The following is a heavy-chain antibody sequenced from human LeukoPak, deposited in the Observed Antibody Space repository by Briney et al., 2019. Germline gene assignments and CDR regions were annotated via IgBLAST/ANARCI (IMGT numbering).Heavy chain of an antibody. CDR1: GFTFSSYW. D-gene: IGHD5-18*01. J-gene: IGHJ4*02. V-gene: IGHV3-7*01. CDR3: AKALKRGYSYGPADY. CDR2: IKQDGSEK. Sequence: GGSLRLSCTASGFTFSSYWMSWVRQAPGKGLEWVANIKQDGSEKYYVDSVKGRFTISRDNSKNTLYLQMNSLRAEDTAVYYCAKALKRGYSYGPADYWGQGTLVTVSS.